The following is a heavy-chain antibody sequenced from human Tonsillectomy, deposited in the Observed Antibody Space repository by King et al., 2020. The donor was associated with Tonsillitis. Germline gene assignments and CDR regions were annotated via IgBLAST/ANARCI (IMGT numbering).Heavy chain of an antibody. D-gene: IGHD2-2*01. V-gene: IGHV3-33*05. J-gene: IGHJ4*02. CDR3: ARYPRLDS. Sequence: VQLVESGGGVVQPGRSLSLSCAASGFTFTSYGMHWVRQAPGKGLEWVAVISYDGSNKYYADSVKGRFTISRDNSKNKLYLQLNSLRAEDTAVYYCARYPRLDSWGQGTLVTVSS. CDR1: GFTFTSYG. CDR2: ISYDGSNK.